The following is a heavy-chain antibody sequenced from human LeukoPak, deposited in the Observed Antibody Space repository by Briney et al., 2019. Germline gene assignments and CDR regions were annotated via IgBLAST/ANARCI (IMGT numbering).Heavy chain of an antibody. CDR3: ARAEDIVVVVAATTLDY. Sequence: ASVKVSCTASGGTFSSYAISWVRQAPGQGLEWMGGIIPIFGTANYAQKFQGRVTITADKSTSTAYMELSSLRSEDTAVYYCARAEDIVVVVAATTLDYWGQGTLVTVSS. D-gene: IGHD2-15*01. CDR2: IIPIFGTA. CDR1: GGTFSSYA. V-gene: IGHV1-69*06. J-gene: IGHJ4*02.